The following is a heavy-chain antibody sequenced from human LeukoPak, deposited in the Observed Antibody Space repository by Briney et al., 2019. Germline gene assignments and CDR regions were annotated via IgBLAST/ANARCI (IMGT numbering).Heavy chain of an antibody. D-gene: IGHD3-22*01. CDR1: AFTLSNYA. V-gene: IGHV3-20*04. J-gene: IGHJ4*02. CDR3: ARNFGGGDSSGPYY. Sequence: GGSLRLSCTASAFTLSNYAMSWVRQAPGKGLEWVSGINWNGGRTGYADSMKGRFIISRDNAKNSLYLQVNSLRAEDTALYYCARNFGGGDSSGPYYWGQGTLVTVSS. CDR2: INWNGGRT.